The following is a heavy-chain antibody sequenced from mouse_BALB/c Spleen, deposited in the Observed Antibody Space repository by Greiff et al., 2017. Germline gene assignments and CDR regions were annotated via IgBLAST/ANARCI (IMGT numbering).Heavy chain of an antibody. J-gene: IGHJ2*01. CDR2: ISCYNGAT. Sequence: LVKTGASVKISCKASGYSFTGYYMHWVKQSHGKSLEWIGYISCYNGATSYNQKFKGKATFPVDTSSSTAYMQFNSLTSEDSAVYYCARRAGTNYFDYWGQGTTLTVSS. CDR3: ARRAGTNYFDY. D-gene: IGHD3-1*01. V-gene: IGHV1S34*01. CDR1: GYSFTGYY.